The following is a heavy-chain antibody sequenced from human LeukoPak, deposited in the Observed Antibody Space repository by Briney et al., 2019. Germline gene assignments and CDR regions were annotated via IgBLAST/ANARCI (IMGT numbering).Heavy chain of an antibody. V-gene: IGHV4-4*07. CDR1: GGSISSYY. CDR2: IYTSGST. CDR3: ARDREQWRYYYMDV. D-gene: IGHD6-19*01. J-gene: IGHJ6*03. Sequence: SETLSLTCTVSGGSISSYYWSWIRQPAGKGLEWIGRIYTSGSTNYNPSLESRVTMSVDTSKNQFSLKLSSVTAADTAVYYCARDREQWRYYYMDVWGKGTTVTVSS.